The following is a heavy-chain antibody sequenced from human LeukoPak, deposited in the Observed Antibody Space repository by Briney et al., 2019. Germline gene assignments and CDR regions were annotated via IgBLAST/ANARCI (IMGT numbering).Heavy chain of an antibody. CDR3: ATSTYGDYFG. D-gene: IGHD4-17*01. V-gene: IGHV1-69*05. Sequence: VASVEVSCKASGGTFSSYAISWVRQAPGQGLEWMGGIIPIFGTANYAQKFQGRVTITTDESTSTAYMELSSLRSEDTAVYYCATSTYGDYFGWGQGTLVTVSS. CDR1: GGTFSSYA. J-gene: IGHJ4*02. CDR2: IIPIFGTA.